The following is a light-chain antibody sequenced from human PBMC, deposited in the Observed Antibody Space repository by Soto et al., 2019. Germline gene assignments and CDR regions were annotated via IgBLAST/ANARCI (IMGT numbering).Light chain of an antibody. V-gene: IGLV1-44*01. Sequence: QSVLTQPPSASGTPGQRGTSSCSGSSSNIGSNTVNWYQQLPGTAPKLLIYSNNQRPSGVPDRFSGSKSGTSASLAISGLQSEDEADYYCAAWDDSLNAYVVFGGGTKLTVL. CDR3: AAWDDSLNAYVV. CDR2: SNN. CDR1: SSNIGSNT. J-gene: IGLJ2*01.